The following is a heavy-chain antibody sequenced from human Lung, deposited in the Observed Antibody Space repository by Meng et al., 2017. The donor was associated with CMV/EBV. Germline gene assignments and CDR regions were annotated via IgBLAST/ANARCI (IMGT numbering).Heavy chain of an antibody. J-gene: IGHJ5*02. CDR3: EGESVYSSGWNWLDP. Sequence: SETLSLXXTVSGGSISSYYWSWIRQPPGKGLEWIGYIYYSGSTNYNPSLKSRVTISVDTSKNQFSLKLSSVTAADRAVYYREGESVYSSGWNWLDPWGQGTLVXVSS. CDR2: IYYSGST. CDR1: GGSISSYY. V-gene: IGHV4-59*01. D-gene: IGHD6-19*01.